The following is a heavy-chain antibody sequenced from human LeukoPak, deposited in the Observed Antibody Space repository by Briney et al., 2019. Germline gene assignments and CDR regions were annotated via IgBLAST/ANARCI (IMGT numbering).Heavy chain of an antibody. CDR1: GGSMTSDF. V-gene: IGHV4-59*01. CDR2: FYNRGGP. CDR3: AREANYYGSGSYFEGTFDY. D-gene: IGHD3-10*01. J-gene: IGHJ4*02. Sequence: SETLSLTCTVSGGSMTSDFWSWIRQSPGTGLEWIGSFYNRGGPNYNPSLKSRVTISADTSKNEFSLRLTSVTAADTAVYYCAREANYYGSGSYFEGTFDYWGQGSLVTVSS.